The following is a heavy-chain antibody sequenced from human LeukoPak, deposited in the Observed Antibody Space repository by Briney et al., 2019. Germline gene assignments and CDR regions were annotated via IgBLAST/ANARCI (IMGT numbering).Heavy chain of an antibody. J-gene: IGHJ5*02. V-gene: IGHV4-4*02. Sequence: SETLSLTCAVSGGSISSSSWWSWVRQPPGKGLEWIGEIYHSESTNYNPSLNSRVTISVDKSKNQFSLKLSSVTAADTGVYYCARDLGIAAGGAWGQGTLVTVPS. CDR2: IYHSEST. CDR1: GGSISSSSW. CDR3: ARDLGIAAGGA. D-gene: IGHD6-25*01.